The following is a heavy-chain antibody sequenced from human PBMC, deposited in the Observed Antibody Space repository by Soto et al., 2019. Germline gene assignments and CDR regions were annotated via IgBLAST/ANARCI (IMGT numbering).Heavy chain of an antibody. CDR3: AREPVAVAGTFVWNWFDP. CDR1: GGTFSSYA. CDR2: IIPIFGTA. Sequence: GASVKVSCKASGGTFSSYAISWVRQAPGQGLEWMGGIIPIFGTANYAQKFQGRVTITADESTSTAYMELRSLRSEDTAVYYCAREPVAVAGTFVWNWFDPWGQGTLVTVSS. J-gene: IGHJ5*02. V-gene: IGHV1-69*13. D-gene: IGHD6-19*01.